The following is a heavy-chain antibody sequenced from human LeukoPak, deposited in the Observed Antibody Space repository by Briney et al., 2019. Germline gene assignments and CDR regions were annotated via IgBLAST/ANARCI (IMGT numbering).Heavy chain of an antibody. D-gene: IGHD4-17*01. CDR2: IKQDGSEK. CDR3: ARETYGDYPDY. Sequence: GGSLRLYCAASGFTFSSYWRSWVRQAPGKGLEWVANIKQDGSEKYYVDSVKGRFTISRDNAKNSLYLQMNSLRAEDTAVYYCARETYGDYPDYWGQGTLVTVSS. CDR1: GFTFSSYW. J-gene: IGHJ4*02. V-gene: IGHV3-7*01.